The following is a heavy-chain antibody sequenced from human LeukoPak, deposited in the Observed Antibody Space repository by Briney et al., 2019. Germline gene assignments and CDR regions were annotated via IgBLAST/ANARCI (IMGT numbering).Heavy chain of an antibody. Sequence: ASVKVSCKASGYTFTGYYMHWVRQAPGQGLEWMRWINPNSGGTNYAQKFQGRVTMTRDTSISTAYMELSRLRSDDTAVYYCARAGVAARHLDYWGQGTLVTVSS. CDR1: GYTFTGYY. D-gene: IGHD6-6*01. J-gene: IGHJ4*02. CDR2: INPNSGGT. CDR3: ARAGVAARHLDY. V-gene: IGHV1-2*02.